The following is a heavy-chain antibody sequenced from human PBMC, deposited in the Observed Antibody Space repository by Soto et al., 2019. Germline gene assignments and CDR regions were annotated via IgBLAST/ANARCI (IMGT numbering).Heavy chain of an antibody. CDR3: AKESGRHTAMVSALGY. V-gene: IGHV3-30*18. CDR2: ISYDGSNK. Sequence: GGSLRLSCAASGFTFSSYGMHWVRQAPGKGLEWVAVISYDGSNKYYADSVKGRFTISRDNSKNTLYLQMNSLRAEDTAVYYCAKESGRHTAMVSALGYWGQGTLVTVSS. CDR1: GFTFSSYG. J-gene: IGHJ4*02. D-gene: IGHD5-18*01.